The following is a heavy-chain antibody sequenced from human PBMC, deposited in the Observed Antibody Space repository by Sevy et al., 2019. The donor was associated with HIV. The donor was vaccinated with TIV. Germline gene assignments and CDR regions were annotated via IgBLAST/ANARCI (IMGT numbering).Heavy chain of an antibody. V-gene: IGHV1-24*01. CDR2: FDPEDGER. J-gene: IGHJ4*02. CDR1: GYTLTQLS. CDR3: ATGREYYEGNSGYFDY. Sequence: ASVKVSCKLSGYTLTQLSMHWVRQAPGKGLEWLGSFDPEDGERIYAQKFQGRFTMTEETSTDTAYMELSSLRSEDTAIYYCATGREYYEGNSGYFDYLGQGTLVTVSS. D-gene: IGHD3-3*01.